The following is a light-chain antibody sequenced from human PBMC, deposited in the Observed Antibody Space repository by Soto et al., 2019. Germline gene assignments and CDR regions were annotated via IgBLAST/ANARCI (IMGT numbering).Light chain of an antibody. Sequence: QSALTQPPSASGSPGQSVTISCTGTSSDVVGYNYVSWYQQHPGKAPKLMIYEVNKRPSGVPDRFSGSKSGNTASLTVSGLQAEDEADYYCSSYAGTPFVFGTGTKVTVL. CDR1: SSDVVGYNY. V-gene: IGLV2-8*01. J-gene: IGLJ1*01. CDR3: SSYAGTPFV. CDR2: EVN.